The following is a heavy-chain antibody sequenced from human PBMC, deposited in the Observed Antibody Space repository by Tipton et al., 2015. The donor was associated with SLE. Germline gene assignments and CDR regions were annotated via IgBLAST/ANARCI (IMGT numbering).Heavy chain of an antibody. D-gene: IGHD5-18*01. V-gene: IGHV4-34*01. CDR2: INHSGST. CDR3: ARGFGGYSYGLTPDAFDI. J-gene: IGHJ3*02. CDR1: GGSFSGYY. Sequence: TLSLTCAVYGGSFSGYYWSWIRQPPGKGPEWIGEINHSGSTNYNPSLKSRVTISVDTSKNQFSLKLSSVTAADTAVYYCARGFGGYSYGLTPDAFDIWGQGTMVTVSS.